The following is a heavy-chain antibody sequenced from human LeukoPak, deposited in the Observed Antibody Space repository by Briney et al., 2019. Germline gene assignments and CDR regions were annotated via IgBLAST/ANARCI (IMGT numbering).Heavy chain of an antibody. V-gene: IGHV1-18*01. CDR3: AIAARDSSLVDY. J-gene: IGHJ4*02. Sequence: ASVKVSCKASGYTFTSYGISWVRQAPGQGLEWMGWISAYNGNTNYAQKLQGRVTMTTDTSTSTAYMELSSLRSEDTAVYYCAIAARDSSLVDYWGQGTLVTVSS. D-gene: IGHD6-13*01. CDR2: ISAYNGNT. CDR1: GYTFTSYG.